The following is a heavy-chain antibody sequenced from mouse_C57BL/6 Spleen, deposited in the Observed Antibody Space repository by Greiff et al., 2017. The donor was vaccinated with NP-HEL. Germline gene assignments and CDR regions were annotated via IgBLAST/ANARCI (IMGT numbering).Heavy chain of an antibody. CDR2: ISGGGGNT. Sequence: EVNVVESGGGLVKPGGSLKLSCAASGFTFSSYTMSWVRQTPEKRLEWVATISGGGGNTYYPDSVKGRFTISRDNATNTLYLQMSSLRSEDAALYYCARHRGGLGRYFDVWGTGTTVTVSS. J-gene: IGHJ1*03. D-gene: IGHD4-1*01. V-gene: IGHV5-9*01. CDR3: ARHRGGLGRYFDV. CDR1: GFTFSSYT.